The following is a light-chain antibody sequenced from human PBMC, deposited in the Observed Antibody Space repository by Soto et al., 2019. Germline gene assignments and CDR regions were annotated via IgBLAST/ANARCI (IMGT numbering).Light chain of an antibody. Sequence: QSVRTQPASVSGSPGQSITISCTGTSSDVGVYNYVSWYQQHPGKAPKLMIYDVSNRPSGVSNRFSGSKSGNTASLTISGLQAEDEADYYSSSYTSSSTFGVFGTG. J-gene: IGLJ1*01. CDR2: DVS. CDR1: SSDVGVYNY. CDR3: SSYTSSSTFGV. V-gene: IGLV2-14*01.